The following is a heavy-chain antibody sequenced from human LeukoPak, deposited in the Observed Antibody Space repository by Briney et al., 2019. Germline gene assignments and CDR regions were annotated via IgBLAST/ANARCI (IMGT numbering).Heavy chain of an antibody. J-gene: IGHJ4*02. CDR3: ARAGGFFSPFGY. V-gene: IGHV4-31*03. CDR2: IYYSGST. Sequence: SETLSLTCTVSGGSICSGGYYWSWIRQHPGDGLEWIGYIYYSGSTYYNPSLKSRVTISIDTSKNQFSLKLSSVTAADTAVYYCARAGGFFSPFGYWGQGTLVTVSS. D-gene: IGHD3-16*01. CDR1: GGSICSGGYY.